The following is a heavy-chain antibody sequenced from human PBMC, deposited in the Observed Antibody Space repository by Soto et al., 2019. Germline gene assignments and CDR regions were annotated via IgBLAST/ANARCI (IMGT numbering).Heavy chain of an antibody. CDR3: AREGTYGLLFDY. Sequence: QVQLVESGGGLVKPRGSLRLSCAASGFTFSDNYMSWIRQAPGKGLEWVSYISSDSSSTNYADSVKGRFTISRDNAKKSLYLQMNSLRAEDTAVYYCAREGTYGLLFDYWGQGTLVTVSS. D-gene: IGHD3-10*01. V-gene: IGHV3-11*06. J-gene: IGHJ4*02. CDR1: GFTFSDNY. CDR2: ISSDSSST.